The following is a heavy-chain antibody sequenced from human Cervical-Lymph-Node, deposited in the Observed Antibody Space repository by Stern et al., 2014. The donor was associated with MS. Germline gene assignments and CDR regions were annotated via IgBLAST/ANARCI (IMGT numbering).Heavy chain of an antibody. J-gene: IGHJ5*01. CDR2: INTNAGNP. D-gene: IGHD6-25*01. Sequence: QMQLVQSGPELRKPGASVKVSCKASGYTFTNYAMTWVRKAPGPGLEWMEWINTNAGNPTYAQGFTGRFVFSLDASVSTACLQISSLKAEDTAVYYCARRVRSSAHFDSWGQGTLVTVSS. CDR1: GYTFTNYA. V-gene: IGHV7-4-1*02. CDR3: ARRVRSSAHFDS.